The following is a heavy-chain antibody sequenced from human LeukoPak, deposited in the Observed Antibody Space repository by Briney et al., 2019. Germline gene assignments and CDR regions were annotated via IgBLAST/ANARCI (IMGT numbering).Heavy chain of an antibody. CDR1: GGSFSGYY. CDR2: INHSGST. CDR3: ARRSLGGELF. Sequence: SETLSLTCAVYGGSFSGYYWSWIRQPPGKGLEWIGEINHSGSTNYNPSLKSRVTISVDTSKNQFSLKLSPVTAADTAVYYCARRSLGGELFWGQGTLVTVSS. J-gene: IGHJ4*02. V-gene: IGHV4-34*01. D-gene: IGHD1-26*01.